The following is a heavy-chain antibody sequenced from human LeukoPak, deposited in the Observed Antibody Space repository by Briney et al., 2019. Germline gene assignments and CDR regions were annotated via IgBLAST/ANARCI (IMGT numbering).Heavy chain of an antibody. D-gene: IGHD3-16*02. CDR3: AKSPVSWVGGAIVSDNFLGT. Sequence: PGGSLRLSCAASGFTFSSYGMSWVRQPPGKGLEWVSTISTFCSTTSYADSVKGRFTISRDDSENTLFLQMDSPRADDAAFYYCAKSPVSWVGGAIVSDNFLGTWGQGTLVTVSS. V-gene: IGHV3-23*01. J-gene: IGHJ5*02. CDR2: ISTFCSTT. CDR1: GFTFSSYG.